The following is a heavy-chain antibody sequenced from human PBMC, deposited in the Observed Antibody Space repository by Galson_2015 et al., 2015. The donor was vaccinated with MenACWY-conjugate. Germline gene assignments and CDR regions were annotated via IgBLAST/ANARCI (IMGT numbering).Heavy chain of an antibody. CDR1: GFSLSTSGVG. Sequence: PALVKPTQTLTLTCTFSGFSLSTSGVGVGWICQPPGKALEWLALIYWDDDKRYSPSLKSRLTITKDTSKNQVVLTMTNMDPVDTATYYCAHYHMYYYDSSGYLNYFDYWGQGTLVTVSS. CDR3: AHYHMYYYDSSGYLNYFDY. J-gene: IGHJ4*02. D-gene: IGHD3-22*01. CDR2: IYWDDDK. V-gene: IGHV2-5*02.